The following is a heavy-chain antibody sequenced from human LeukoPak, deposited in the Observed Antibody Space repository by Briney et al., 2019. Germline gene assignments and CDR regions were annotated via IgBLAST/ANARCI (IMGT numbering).Heavy chain of an antibody. CDR3: ARDSPLRGCVDY. J-gene: IGHJ4*02. D-gene: IGHD6-19*01. CDR1: GYTFTSYY. CDR2: INPSGGST. Sequence: ASVKVSCKASGYTFTSYYMHWVRQAPGQGLEWMGIINPSGGSTSYAQKFQGRVTKTRDTSTSTVYMELSSLRSEDTAVYYCARDSPLRGCVDYWGQGTLVTVSS. V-gene: IGHV1-46*01.